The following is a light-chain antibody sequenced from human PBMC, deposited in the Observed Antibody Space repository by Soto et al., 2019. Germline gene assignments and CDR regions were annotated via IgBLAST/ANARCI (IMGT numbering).Light chain of an antibody. CDR2: TVS. J-gene: IGLJ1*01. Sequence: QSVLTQPASVSGSPGQSITISCSGTSSDIGSYDHVAWYQQFPGKSPKLIIYTVSDRPSGVSDRFSGSKSGISASLTISGLQTEEEADYYCISYTDRQSYLFGTGTKVTGL. CDR3: ISYTDRQSYL. CDR1: SSDIGSYDH. V-gene: IGLV2-14*03.